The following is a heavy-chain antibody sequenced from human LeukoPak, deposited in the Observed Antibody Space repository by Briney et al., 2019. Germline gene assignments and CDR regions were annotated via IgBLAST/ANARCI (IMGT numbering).Heavy chain of an antibody. J-gene: IGHJ6*02. D-gene: IGHD6-13*01. CDR1: GFTVSNIY. CDR3: VRDRGIASTGGYGMDV. Sequence: PGGSLRLSCAASGFTVSNIYMSWVRQAPGTGLERVSIIHSGGITHYADSVKGRFTISRDNSKNTLYLQMNSLRAEDTAVYYCVRDRGIASTGGYGMDVWGQGTTVTVSS. CDR2: IHSGGIT. V-gene: IGHV3-53*01.